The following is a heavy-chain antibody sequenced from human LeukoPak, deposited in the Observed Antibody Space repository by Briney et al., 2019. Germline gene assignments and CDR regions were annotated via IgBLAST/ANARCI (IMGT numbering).Heavy chain of an antibody. J-gene: IGHJ3*02. V-gene: IGHV4-39*07. D-gene: IGHD6-13*01. CDR1: GGSISSSSYY. CDR3: ARDNKVAAAGPHDAFDI. Sequence: KASEALSLTCTVSGGSISSSSYYWGWIRQPPGKGLEWIASIYYSGSTYYNPSLKSRVTISVDTSKNQFSLKLSSVTAADTAVYYCARDNKVAAAGPHDAFDIWGQGTMVTVSS. CDR2: IYYSGST.